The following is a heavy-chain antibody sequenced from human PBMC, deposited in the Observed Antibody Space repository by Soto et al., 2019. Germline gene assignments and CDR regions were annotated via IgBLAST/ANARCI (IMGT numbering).Heavy chain of an antibody. CDR1: GGSISSGDYY. CDR3: ASSSGYKSRHLRY. Sequence: QVQLQESGPGLVKPSQTLSLTCTVSGGSISSGDYYWTWIRQPPGKALEWIGYIYNSESTSFYPPLRSRLTISVDTSKNQFSLKLSSVTAADTAVYYCASSSGYKSRHLRYWGRGPLVTVSS. J-gene: IGHJ4*02. V-gene: IGHV4-30-4*01. CDR2: IYNSEST. D-gene: IGHD3-22*01.